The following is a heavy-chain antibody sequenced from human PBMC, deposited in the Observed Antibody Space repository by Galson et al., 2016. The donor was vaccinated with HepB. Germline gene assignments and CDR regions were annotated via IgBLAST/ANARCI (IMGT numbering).Heavy chain of an antibody. Sequence: QSGAEVKKPGESLQISCKASGYNFASYWIGWVRQMPGQGLEWMGIIYPGDSDTRYRPSFQGQVTISVDKSINTAYLQWNSLKTSDTAMYFCARKLSSAWYFYYWGQGTLVTVS. J-gene: IGHJ4*02. CDR1: GYNFASYW. V-gene: IGHV5-51*01. CDR3: ARKLSSAWYFYY. D-gene: IGHD6-19*01. CDR2: IYPGDSDT.